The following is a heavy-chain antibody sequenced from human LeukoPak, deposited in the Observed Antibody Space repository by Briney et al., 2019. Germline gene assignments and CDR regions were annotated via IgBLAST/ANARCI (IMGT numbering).Heavy chain of an antibody. CDR1: GYTLTELS. Sequence: ASVKVSCKVSGYTLTELSIHWVRQAPGKGLEWMGGFDPEDGETIYAQKFQGRVTMTEDTSTDTAYMELSSLRSEDTAVYYCATARVGYCSSTSCSYNWFDPWGQGTLVTVSS. CDR3: ATARVGYCSSTSCSYNWFDP. J-gene: IGHJ5*02. CDR2: FDPEDGET. V-gene: IGHV1-24*01. D-gene: IGHD2-2*01.